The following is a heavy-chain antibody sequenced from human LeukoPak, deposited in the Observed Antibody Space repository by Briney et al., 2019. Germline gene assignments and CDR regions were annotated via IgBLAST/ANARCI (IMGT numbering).Heavy chain of an antibody. CDR3: ARENSGSYYTHFDY. Sequence: PSETLSLTCTVSGGSISSSYYGGWIRQPPGKGLEWIESIYYSGSTYYNPSLKSRVTISIDTSKNQFSLKLSSVTAADTAVYYCARENSGSYYTHFDYWGQGTLVTVSS. CDR2: IYYSGST. CDR1: GGSISSSYY. D-gene: IGHD1-26*01. V-gene: IGHV4-39*07. J-gene: IGHJ4*02.